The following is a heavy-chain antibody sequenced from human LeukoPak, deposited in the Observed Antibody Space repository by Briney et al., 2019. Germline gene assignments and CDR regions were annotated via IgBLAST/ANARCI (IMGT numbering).Heavy chain of an antibody. CDR1: GGSISSGGYS. V-gene: IGHV4-30-2*01. CDR2: IYHSGST. J-gene: IGHJ4*02. D-gene: IGHD6-6*01. CDR3: ASGFDSSSPDLDY. Sequence: PSQTLSLTCAVSGGSISSGGYSWSWIRQPPGKGLEWIGYIYHSGSTYYNPSLKSRVTISVDRSKNQFSLKLSSVTAADTAVYYCASGFDSSSPDLDYWGQGTLVTVSS.